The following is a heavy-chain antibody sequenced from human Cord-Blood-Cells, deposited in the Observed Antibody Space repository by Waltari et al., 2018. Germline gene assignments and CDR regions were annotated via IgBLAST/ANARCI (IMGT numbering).Heavy chain of an antibody. J-gene: IGHJ4*02. V-gene: IGHV1-24*01. CDR2: FDPEDGET. CDR1: GYTLTELS. CDR3: ATDPNSGSYY. Sequence: QVQLVQSGAEVKKPGASVKASCKVSGYTLTELSMHLVRLAPGKGLEWMGGFDPEDGETIYAQKFQGRVTMTEDTSTDTAYRELSSLSSEDTAVYYCATDPNSGSYYWGQGTLVTVSS. D-gene: IGHD1-26*01.